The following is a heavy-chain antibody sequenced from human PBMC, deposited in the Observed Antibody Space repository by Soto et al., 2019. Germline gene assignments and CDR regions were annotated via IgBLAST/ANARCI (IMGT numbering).Heavy chain of an antibody. V-gene: IGHV4-59*01. CDR3: ARAGSSSSKTVFDY. D-gene: IGHD6-6*01. Sequence: NPSGTLSLTCTVPGGSISGYYWTWIRQAPGKGLEWIGYISYSGSPNYNPSLKSRVTISVDTSQNQFSLKLTSVTAADTAVYYCARAGSSSSKTVFDYWGQGTLVTVSS. CDR2: ISYSGSP. CDR1: GGSISGYY. J-gene: IGHJ4*02.